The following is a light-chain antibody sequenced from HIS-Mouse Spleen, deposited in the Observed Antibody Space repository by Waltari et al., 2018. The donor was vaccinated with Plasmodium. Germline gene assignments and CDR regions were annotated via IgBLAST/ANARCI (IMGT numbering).Light chain of an antibody. CDR1: QSISSW. CDR2: KAS. Sequence: DIQMTQSPSTLSASVGDRVTITCRASQSISSWLSWYQQKPGKAPKLLIYKASSLESGVPSRFSGSGSGTEFTLTISSLQPDDFATYYCQQYNSYPYTFGQGTKLEIK. CDR3: QQYNSYPYT. V-gene: IGKV1-5*03. J-gene: IGKJ2*01.